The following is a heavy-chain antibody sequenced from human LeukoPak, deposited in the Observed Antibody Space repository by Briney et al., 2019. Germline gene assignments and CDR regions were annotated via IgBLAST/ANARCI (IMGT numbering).Heavy chain of an antibody. Sequence: SETLSLTCTVSGGSISSSSYYWGWIRRPPGKGLEWIGSIYYRGSTYYNPSLKSRVTISVDTSKNQFSLKLSSVTAADTAVYYGARYSSGYSSGWYFHDAFDIWGQGTMVTVSS. CDR1: GGSISSSSYY. CDR2: IYYRGST. V-gene: IGHV4-39*01. CDR3: ARYSSGYSSGWYFHDAFDI. D-gene: IGHD6-19*01. J-gene: IGHJ3*02.